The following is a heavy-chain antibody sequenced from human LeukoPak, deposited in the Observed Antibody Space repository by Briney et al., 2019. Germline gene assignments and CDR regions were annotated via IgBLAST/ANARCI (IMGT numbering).Heavy chain of an antibody. V-gene: IGHV4-61*02. CDR2: IYTSGST. D-gene: IGHD3-22*01. Sequence: KSSQTLSLTCTVSGGSISSGSYYWSWIRQPAGKGLEWIGRIYTSGSTNYNPSLKSRVTISVDTSKNQFSLKLSSVTAADTAVYYCARELRQGDYYDSSGYYAFDIWGQGTMVTVSS. CDR3: ARELRQGDYYDSSGYYAFDI. J-gene: IGHJ3*02. CDR1: GGSISSGSYY.